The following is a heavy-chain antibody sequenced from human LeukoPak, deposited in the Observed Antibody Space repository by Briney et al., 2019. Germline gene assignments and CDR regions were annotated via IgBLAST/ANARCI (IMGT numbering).Heavy chain of an antibody. D-gene: IGHD3-3*01. V-gene: IGHV3-43*02. Sequence: PGGSLRLSCAASGFTFHDYAMHWVRQAPGKGLEWVSLISGDGDSTYYADSVKGRFTVSRDNSKNSLYLQMNSLRKEDTALYYCAKGRSPPRLRALEWLLADWGQGTLVTVSS. J-gene: IGHJ4*02. CDR1: GFTFHDYA. CDR3: AKGRSPPRLRALEWLLAD. CDR2: ISGDGDST.